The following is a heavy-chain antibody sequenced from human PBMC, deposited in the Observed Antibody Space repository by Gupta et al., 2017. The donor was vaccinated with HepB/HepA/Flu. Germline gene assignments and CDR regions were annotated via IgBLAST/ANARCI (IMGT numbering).Heavy chain of an antibody. CDR2: ITASGHAT. J-gene: IGHJ4*02. CDR1: EFTFSHYE. Sequence: VQLVESGGGLVQPGGSLRPLCAASEFTFSHYELNWVRQAPGKGLEWVSYITASGHATRNAEAVKGRFTISRDNANNLLYLQMNNLRADDTAIYYCAREIPTSYGDCNDYWGQGTLVAVSS. D-gene: IGHD2-21*02. V-gene: IGHV3-48*03. CDR3: AREIPTSYGDCNDY.